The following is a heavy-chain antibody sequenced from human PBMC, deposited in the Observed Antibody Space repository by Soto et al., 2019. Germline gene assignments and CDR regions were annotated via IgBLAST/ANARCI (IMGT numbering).Heavy chain of an antibody. V-gene: IGHV4-61*01. J-gene: IGHJ6*02. CDR3: ARYYYASSGDYYYGMDV. CDR2: IYYSGST. Sequence: QVQLQESGPGLVKPSETLSLTCTVSGGSVSSGSYYWSWIRQPPGKGLEWIGYIYYSGSTNYNPSIKCAVSILVDTSKTQFSLKLCSVTAADTAVYYCARYYYASSGDYYYGMDVWGQGTTVTVSS. D-gene: IGHD3-22*01. CDR1: GGSVSSGSYY.